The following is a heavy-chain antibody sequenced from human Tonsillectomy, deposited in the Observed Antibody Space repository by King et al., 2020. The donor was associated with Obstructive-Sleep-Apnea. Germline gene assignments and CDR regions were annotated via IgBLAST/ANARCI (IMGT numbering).Heavy chain of an antibody. J-gene: IGHJ4*02. CDR3: AKDPGRAAADY. V-gene: IGHV6-1*01. D-gene: IGHD6-13*01. Sequence: VQLPQSGPGLVRPSQTLSLTCVLSGDSVSNNTASWNWIRLSPSRGLEWLGRTYYRSKWNNDYADSVKGRISINPDTSKNQFSLQLNSVTPADTAVYYCAKDPGRAAADYWGQGTLVTVSS. CDR2: TYYRSKWNN. CDR1: GDSVSNNTAS.